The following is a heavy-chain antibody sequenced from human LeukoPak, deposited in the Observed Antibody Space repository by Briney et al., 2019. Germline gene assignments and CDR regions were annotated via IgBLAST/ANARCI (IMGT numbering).Heavy chain of an antibody. CDR1: GYTFTGYY. CDR2: INPNSGGT. D-gene: IGHD3-22*01. J-gene: IGHJ4*02. CDR3: ARALDSSGYFDY. Sequence: GASVKVSCKASGYTFTGYYMHWVRQAPGQGLEWVGWINPNSGGTNYAQRFQGRVTMTRDTSISTAYMELSRLRSDDTAVYYCARALDSSGYFDYWGQGTLVTVSS. V-gene: IGHV1-2*02.